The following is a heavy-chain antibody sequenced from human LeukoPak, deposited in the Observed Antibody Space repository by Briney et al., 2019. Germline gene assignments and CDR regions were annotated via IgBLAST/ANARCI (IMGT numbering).Heavy chain of an antibody. Sequence: GGSLRLSCAASGFTFSGYSMNWVRQAPGKGLEWVSSISTSSGYIYYADSVQGRFTISRDNAKNTVCLQMNSLRAEDTAVYNCARDYGGNLDYWGQGTLVTVSS. CDR2: ISTSSGYI. J-gene: IGHJ4*02. V-gene: IGHV3-21*01. CDR3: ARDYGGNLDY. CDR1: GFTFSGYS. D-gene: IGHD4-23*01.